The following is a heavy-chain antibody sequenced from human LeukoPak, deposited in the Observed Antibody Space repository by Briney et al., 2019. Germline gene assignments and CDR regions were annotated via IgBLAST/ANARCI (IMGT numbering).Heavy chain of an antibody. CDR2: INPSGGST. CDR1: GYTFTSYY. J-gene: IGHJ5*02. V-gene: IGHV1-46*01. CDR3: AREHTAMAPVRWFDP. Sequence: ASVKVSCKASGYTFTSYYMHWVRQDPGQGLEWMGIINPSGGSTSYAQKFQGRVTMTRDTSTSPVYMELSSLRSEDTAVYYCAREHTAMAPVRWFDPWGQGTLVTVSS. D-gene: IGHD5-18*01.